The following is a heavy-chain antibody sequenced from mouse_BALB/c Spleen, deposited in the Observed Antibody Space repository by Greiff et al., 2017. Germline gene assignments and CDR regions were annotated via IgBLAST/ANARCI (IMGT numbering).Heavy chain of an antibody. V-gene: IGHV5-4*02. D-gene: IGHD2-10*02. CDR2: ISDGGSYT. J-gene: IGHJ4*01. CDR3: ARVYGNYGGAMDY. CDR1: GFTFSDYY. Sequence: EVKLMESGGGLVKPGGSLKLSCAASGFTFSDYYMYWVRQTPEKRLEWVATISDGGSYTYYPDSVKGRFTISRDNAKNNLYLQMSSLKSEDTAMYYCARVYGNYGGAMDYWGQGTSVTVSS.